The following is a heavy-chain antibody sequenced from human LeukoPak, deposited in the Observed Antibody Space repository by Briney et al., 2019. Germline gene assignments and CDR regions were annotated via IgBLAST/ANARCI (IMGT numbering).Heavy chain of an antibody. V-gene: IGHV4-38-2*02. CDR3: ARHDILTGGGFDY. CDR2: LYHSGST. CDR1: GYSLSSDYY. Sequence: SETLSLTCTVSGYSLSSDYYWGWIRQPPGKGLEWIGTLYHSGSTYCNPSLKSRVTISVDTSKNQFSLSLSSVTAADTAVYYCARHDILTGGGFDYWGQGTLVTVSS. J-gene: IGHJ4*02. D-gene: IGHD3-9*01.